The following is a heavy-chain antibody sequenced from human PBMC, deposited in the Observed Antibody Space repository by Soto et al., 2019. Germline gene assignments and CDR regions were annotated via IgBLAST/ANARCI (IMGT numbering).Heavy chain of an antibody. V-gene: IGHV1-2*02. CDR1: GYTFTGYY. D-gene: IGHD6-6*01. Sequence: ASVKVSCKASGYTFTGYYMHWVRQAPGQGLEWMGWINPNSGGTNYAQKFQGRVTMTRDTSISTAYMELSRLRAEDTAVYYCARGQQLVANWLDPWGQGILVTVSS. J-gene: IGHJ5*02. CDR3: ARGQQLVANWLDP. CDR2: INPNSGGT.